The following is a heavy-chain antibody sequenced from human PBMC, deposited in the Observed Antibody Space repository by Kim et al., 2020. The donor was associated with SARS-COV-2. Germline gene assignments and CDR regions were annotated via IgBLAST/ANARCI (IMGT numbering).Heavy chain of an antibody. V-gene: IGHV3-30*02. D-gene: IGHD3-16*01. CDR3: AKDRRGSQRSYYGMDV. J-gene: IGHJ6*02. Sequence: VKGLFTISRDNSKNTLYLQMNSLRAEDTAVYYCAKDRRGSQRSYYGMDVWGQGTTVTVSS.